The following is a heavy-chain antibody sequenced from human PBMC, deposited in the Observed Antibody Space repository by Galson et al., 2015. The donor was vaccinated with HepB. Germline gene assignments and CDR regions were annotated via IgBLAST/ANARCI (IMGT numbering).Heavy chain of an antibody. Sequence: LRLSCAASGFTFSSYGMHWVRQAPGKGLEWVAVISYDGSNRYYADSVKGRFTISRDNSKNTLYLQMNSLRAEDTAVYYCAKDKEGFLHYWGQGTLVTVSS. CDR3: AKDKEGFLHY. D-gene: IGHD3-10*01. J-gene: IGHJ4*02. CDR2: ISYDGSNR. V-gene: IGHV3-30*18. CDR1: GFTFSSYG.